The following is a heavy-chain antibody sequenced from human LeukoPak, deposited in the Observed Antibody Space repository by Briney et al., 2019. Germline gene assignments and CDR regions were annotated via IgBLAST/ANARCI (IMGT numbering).Heavy chain of an antibody. J-gene: IGHJ4*02. V-gene: IGHV4-39*01. CDR2: IYYSGST. CDR1: GGSISSSSYY. CDR3: ARRRFVRGPDVVNPFDY. D-gene: IGHD2-8*01. Sequence: KPSETLSLTCTVSGGSISSSSYYWGWIRQPPGKGLEWIGSIYYSGSTYYNPSLKSRVTISVDTSKNQFSLKLSSVTAADTAVYYCARRRFVRGPDVVNPFDYWGQGTLVTVSS.